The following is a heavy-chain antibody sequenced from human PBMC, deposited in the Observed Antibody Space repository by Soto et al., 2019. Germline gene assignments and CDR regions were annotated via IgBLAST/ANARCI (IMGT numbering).Heavy chain of an antibody. CDR1: GFTFSGRG. CDR2: ISPVSTSK. V-gene: IGHV3-48*02. D-gene: IGHD5-12*01. Sequence: GGSLRLSCAASGFTFSGRGMICVRPAPGKGLEWLSYISPVSTSKYYADSAKGRFSISRDNARASLYLQMNSLRDDDTAVYYCATVDGPTVATMFFDYWGQGILVTVSS. J-gene: IGHJ4*02. CDR3: ATVDGPTVATMFFDY.